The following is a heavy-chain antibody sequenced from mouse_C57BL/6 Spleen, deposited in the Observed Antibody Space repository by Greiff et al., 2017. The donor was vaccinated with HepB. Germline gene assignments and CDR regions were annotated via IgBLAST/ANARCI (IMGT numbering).Heavy chain of an antibody. CDR3: ASQIYDGYSAWFAY. D-gene: IGHD2-3*01. V-gene: IGHV1-52*01. CDR2: IDPSDSET. CDR1: GYTFTSYW. Sequence: VQLQQPGAELVRPGSSVKLSCKASGYTFTSYWMHWVKQRPIQGLEWIGNIDPSDSETHYNQKFKDKATLTVDKSSSTAYMQLSSMTFEDSAVYYCASQIYDGYSAWFAYWGQGTLVTVSA. J-gene: IGHJ3*01.